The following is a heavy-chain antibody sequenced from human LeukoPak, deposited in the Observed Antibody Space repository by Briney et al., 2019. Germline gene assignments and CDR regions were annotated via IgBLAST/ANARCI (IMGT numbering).Heavy chain of an antibody. CDR3: ARLSLQREQWELLPYYFDY. D-gene: IGHD1-26*01. CDR2: IYYSGNT. Sequence: SQTLSLTCAVSGGSISSGGYSWSWIRQPPGKGLEWIGSIYYSGNTYYNPSLKSRVTISVDTSKNQFSLKLSSVPAADTAVYYCARLSLQREQWELLPYYFDYWGQGTLVTVSS. V-gene: IGHV4-30-2*03. J-gene: IGHJ4*02. CDR1: GGSISSGGYS.